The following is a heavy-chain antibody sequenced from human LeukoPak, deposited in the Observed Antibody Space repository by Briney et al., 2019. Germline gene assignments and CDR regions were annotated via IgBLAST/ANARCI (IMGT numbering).Heavy chain of an antibody. V-gene: IGHV1-69*05. J-gene: IGHJ3*02. CDR2: IIPIFGKA. D-gene: IGHD3-3*01. Sequence: GSSVKVSCKASGGTFSSYAITWVRQAPGQGPEWMGGIIPIFGKAKYAQKVQGRVTMSTDESTSTAYMELSSLRSEDTAVYYCAREGGITVFGVAQPGGAFDIWGQGTMVTVSS. CDR3: AREGGITVFGVAQPGGAFDI. CDR1: GGTFSSYA.